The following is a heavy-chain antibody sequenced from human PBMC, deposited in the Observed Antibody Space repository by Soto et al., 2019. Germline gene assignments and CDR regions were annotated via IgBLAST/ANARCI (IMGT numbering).Heavy chain of an antibody. CDR1: GFTFSSYA. J-gene: IGHJ4*02. CDR2: ISGSGGST. V-gene: IGHV3-23*01. Sequence: LRLSCAASGFTFSSYAMSWVRQAPGKGLEWVSAISGSGGSTYYADSVKGRFTISRDNSKNTLYLQMNSLRAEDTAVYYCAKDRDSGSYLSDYWGQGTLVTVSS. CDR3: AKDRDSGSYLSDY. D-gene: IGHD1-26*01.